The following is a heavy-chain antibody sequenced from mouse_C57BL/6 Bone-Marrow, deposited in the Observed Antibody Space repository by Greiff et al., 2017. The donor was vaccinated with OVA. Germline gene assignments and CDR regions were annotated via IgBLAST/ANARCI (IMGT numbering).Heavy chain of an antibody. V-gene: IGHV6-3*01. J-gene: IGHJ2*01. CDR3: TGLEFITTVVADY. D-gene: IGHD1-1*01. Sequence: EVMLVESGGGLVQPGGSMKLSCVASGFTFSNYWMNWVRQSPEKGLEWVAQIRLKSDNYATHYAESVKGRFTISRDDSKSSVYLQMNNLRAEDTGIYYCTGLEFITTVVADYWGQGTTLTVSS. CDR1: GFTFSNYW. CDR2: IRLKSDNYAT.